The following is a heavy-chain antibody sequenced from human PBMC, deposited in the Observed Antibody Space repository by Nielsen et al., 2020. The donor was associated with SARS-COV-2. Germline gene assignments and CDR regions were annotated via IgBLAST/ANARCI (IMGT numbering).Heavy chain of an antibody. CDR2: ISSSGSTI. CDR1: GFTFSSYE. D-gene: IGHD3-10*01. Sequence: GESLKISCAASGFTFSSYEMNWVRQAPGKGLEWVSYISSSGSTIYYADSVKGRFTISRDNAKNSLYLQMNSLRAEDTAVYYCARDHVLLWFGESSYYYYGMDVWGQGTTVTVSS. V-gene: IGHV3-48*03. J-gene: IGHJ6*02. CDR3: ARDHVLLWFGESSYYYYGMDV.